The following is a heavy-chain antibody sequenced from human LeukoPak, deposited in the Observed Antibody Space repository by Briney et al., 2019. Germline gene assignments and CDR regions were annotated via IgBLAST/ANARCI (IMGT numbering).Heavy chain of an antibody. J-gene: IGHJ4*02. CDR1: GGSISIYY. D-gene: IGHD1-26*01. Sequence: SETLSLTCTVSGGSISIYYWSWIRQPPGKGLEWIGYIYYSGNTNYNPSLKSRVTISVDTSKNQFSLNLNSVTAADTAVYYCARVSSGSYPYFDYWGQGTLVTVSS. CDR2: IYYSGNT. CDR3: ARVSSGSYPYFDY. V-gene: IGHV4-59*01.